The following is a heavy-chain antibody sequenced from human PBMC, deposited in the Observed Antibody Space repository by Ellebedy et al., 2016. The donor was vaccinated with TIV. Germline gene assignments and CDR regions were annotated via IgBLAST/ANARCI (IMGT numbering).Heavy chain of an antibody. V-gene: IGHV1-18*01. D-gene: IGHD6-19*01. CDR1: AYTFTSYG. CDR2: ISAYNGNT. J-gene: IGHJ4*02. Sequence: AASVKVSCKASAYTFTSYGISWVRQPPGQGLEWMGWISAYNGNTNYSQKVQGRVTMTTDTYTNTAYMERRRLRSDDKAVYFCARSYSSGWPGPHFDYWGQGTLVTVSS. CDR3: ARSYSSGWPGPHFDY.